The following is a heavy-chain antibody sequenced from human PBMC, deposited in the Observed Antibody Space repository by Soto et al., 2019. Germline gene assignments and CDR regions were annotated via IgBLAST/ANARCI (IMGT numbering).Heavy chain of an antibody. CDR3: AKDKYSYDYVDY. J-gene: IGHJ4*02. D-gene: IGHD5-18*01. CDR2: ISYDGSNK. Sequence: GGSLRLSCAASGFTFSSYGMHWVRQAPGKGLEWVAVISYDGSNKYYADSVKGRFTISRDNSKNTLYLQMNSLRAEDTAVYYCAKDKYSYDYVDYWGQGTLVTVSS. CDR1: GFTFSSYG. V-gene: IGHV3-30*18.